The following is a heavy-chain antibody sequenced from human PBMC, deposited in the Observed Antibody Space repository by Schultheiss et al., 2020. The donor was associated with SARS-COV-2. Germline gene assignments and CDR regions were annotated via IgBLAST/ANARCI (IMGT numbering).Heavy chain of an antibody. CDR3: AREDVEDSSAYHPNY. CDR2: ISYEGSSK. J-gene: IGHJ4*02. CDR1: GFTFSSYA. V-gene: IGHV3-30*04. D-gene: IGHD3-22*01. Sequence: GSLRLSCAASGFTFSSYAMLWVRQAPGKGLQWVAVISYEGSSKHYADSVKGRFTISRDNSKNTLYLQMNSLRPEDTAVYYCAREDVEDSSAYHPNYWGQGTLVTVSS.